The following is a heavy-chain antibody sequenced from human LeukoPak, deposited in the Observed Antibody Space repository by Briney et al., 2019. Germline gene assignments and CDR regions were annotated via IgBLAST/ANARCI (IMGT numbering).Heavy chain of an antibody. CDR1: GLTLVTYG. V-gene: IGHV3-33*06. Sequence: GGSLRPSCSASGLTLVTYGIHWGRQAPGKGLDWVEVIFFDGSKSYYADAVKGRFTISRDNSKNTLYLQMNSLRAEDTAVYYCAKDGRGAAAGTDYWGQGTLVTVSS. CDR3: AKDGRGAAAGTDY. D-gene: IGHD6-13*01. J-gene: IGHJ4*02. CDR2: IFFDGSKS.